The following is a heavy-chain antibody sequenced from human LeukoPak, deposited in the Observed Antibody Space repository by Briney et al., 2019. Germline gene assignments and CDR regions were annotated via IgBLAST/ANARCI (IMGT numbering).Heavy chain of an antibody. D-gene: IGHD5-12*01. J-gene: IGHJ4*02. CDR1: GFTFSSYA. CDR2: ISYDGSNK. V-gene: IGHV3-30*09. CDR3: ARDGGYSGFDADC. Sequence: PGGSLRLSCAASGFTFSSYAMHWVRQAPGKGLEWVAVISYDGSNKYYADSVKGRFAISRDNSKNTLYLQMNSLRVEDTAVYYCARDGGYSGFDADCWGQGTLVTVSS.